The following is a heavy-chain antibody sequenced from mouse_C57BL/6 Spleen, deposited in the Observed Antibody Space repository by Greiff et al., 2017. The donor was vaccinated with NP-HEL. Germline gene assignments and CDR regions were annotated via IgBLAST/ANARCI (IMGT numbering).Heavy chain of an antibody. CDR3: ARAVTTVVDFDY. V-gene: IGHV1-18*01. D-gene: IGHD1-1*01. CDR1: GYTFTDYN. J-gene: IGHJ2*01. Sequence: VQLQQSGPELVKPGASVKIPCKASGYTFTDYNMDWVKQSHGKSLEWIGDINPNNGGTIYNQKFKGKATITVDQSSSTAYMELRSLTSEDNAVYYCARAVTTVVDFDYWGQGTTLTVSS. CDR2: INPNNGGT.